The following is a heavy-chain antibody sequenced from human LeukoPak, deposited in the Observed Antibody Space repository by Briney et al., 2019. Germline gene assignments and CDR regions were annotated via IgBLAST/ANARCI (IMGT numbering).Heavy chain of an antibody. Sequence: PGGSLRLSCAASGFTFSTYAMNWVRQAPGKGLEWVSSLSGRGDSTYYADSVKGRFTISRDNSKNTLYLQMNSLRAEDTAVYYCAKELYYYDSSGYPINWFDPWGQGTLVTVSS. J-gene: IGHJ5*02. D-gene: IGHD3-22*01. CDR1: GFTFSTYA. CDR2: LSGRGDST. CDR3: AKELYYYDSSGYPINWFDP. V-gene: IGHV3-23*01.